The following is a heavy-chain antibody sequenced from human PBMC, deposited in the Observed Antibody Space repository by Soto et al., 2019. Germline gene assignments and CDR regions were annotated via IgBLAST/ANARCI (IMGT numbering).Heavy chain of an antibody. D-gene: IGHD3-22*01. CDR3: ASGYYYYDSSGGSVSPFDY. J-gene: IGHJ4*02. CDR2: ISYDGSNK. CDR1: GFTFSSYA. Sequence: GGSLRLSCAASGFTFSSYAMHWVRQAPGKGLEWVAVISYDGSNKYYADSVKGRFTISRDNSKNTLYLQMNSLRAEDTAVYYCASGYYYYDSSGGSVSPFDYWGQGTLVTVSS. V-gene: IGHV3-30-3*01.